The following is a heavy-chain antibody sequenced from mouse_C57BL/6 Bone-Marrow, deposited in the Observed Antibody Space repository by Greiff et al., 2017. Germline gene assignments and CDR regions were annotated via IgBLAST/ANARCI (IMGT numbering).Heavy chain of an antibody. CDR1: GFNIKDYY. V-gene: IGHV14-2*01. J-gene: IGHJ2*01. CDR3: ARGGGAWFDY. CDR2: IDPEDGET. Sequence: EVKLVESGAELVKPGASVKLSCTASGFNIKDYYMHWVKQKTEQGLEWIGRIDPEDGETKYAPKFKGQVTITADTSANTAYLQLSSLTSEDTAVYYCARGGGAWFDYWGQGTTLTVSA.